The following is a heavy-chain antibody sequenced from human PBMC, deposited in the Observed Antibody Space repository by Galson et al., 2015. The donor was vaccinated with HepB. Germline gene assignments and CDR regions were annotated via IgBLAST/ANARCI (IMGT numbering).Heavy chain of an antibody. V-gene: IGHV3-73*01. CDR3: VSSGDFSGYSSR. CDR2: IRSKATNYAA. J-gene: IGHJ4*02. CDR1: GFTFSGSA. Sequence: SLRLSCAASGFTFSGSAIHWVRQASGRGPEWIGHIRSKATNYAALYVPSLKSRFTISRDDSKNMAYLHMRSLKTDDTAVYYCVSSGDFSGYSSRWGQGTLVTVSS. D-gene: IGHD6-13*01.